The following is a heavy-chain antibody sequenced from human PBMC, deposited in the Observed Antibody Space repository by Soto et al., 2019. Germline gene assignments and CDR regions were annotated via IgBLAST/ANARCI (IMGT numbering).Heavy chain of an antibody. J-gene: IGHJ3*02. Sequence: SETLSLTCTVSGGSISSYYWSWIRQPPGKGLEWIGYIYYSGSTNYNPSLKSRVTISVDTSKNQFSLKLSSVTAADSAVYYCARSRSSKGDAFDIWGQGTMVTVSS. CDR2: IYYSGST. CDR3: ARSRSSKGDAFDI. CDR1: GGSISSYY. V-gene: IGHV4-59*01. D-gene: IGHD2-2*01.